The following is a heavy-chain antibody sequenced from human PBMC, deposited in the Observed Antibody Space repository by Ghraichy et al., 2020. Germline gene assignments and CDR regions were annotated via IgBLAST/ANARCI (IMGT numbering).Heavy chain of an antibody. CDR1: GFSFSTYW. D-gene: IGHD4-17*01. CDR2: IKQDGSEK. Sequence: LSLTCAASGFSFSTYWMTWVRQSPERGMEWVANIKQDGSEKYYVDSVEGRFSISRDNAKNSLYLQMNSLRRDDTAVYYCARDPVGDYVTYFDLWGRGTLVTVSS. J-gene: IGHJ2*01. CDR3: ARDPVGDYVTYFDL. V-gene: IGHV3-7*04.